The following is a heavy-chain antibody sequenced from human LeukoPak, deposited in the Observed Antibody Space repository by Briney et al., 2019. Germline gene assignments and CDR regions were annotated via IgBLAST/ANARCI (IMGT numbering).Heavy chain of an antibody. CDR1: GFTFSDYY. D-gene: IGHD3-22*01. Sequence: GGSLRLSCAASGFTFSDYYMSWIRQAPGKGLEWVSTIKGIGPTTYYADSVKGRFTISRDNSKNSLYLQMNSLRTEDTALYYCAKARGLIGGAFDIWGQGTMVTVSS. J-gene: IGHJ3*02. CDR3: AKARGLIGGAFDI. V-gene: IGHV3-11*01. CDR2: IKGIGPTT.